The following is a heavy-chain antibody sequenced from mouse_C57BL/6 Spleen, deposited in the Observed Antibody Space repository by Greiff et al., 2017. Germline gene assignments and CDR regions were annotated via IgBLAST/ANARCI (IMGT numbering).Heavy chain of an antibody. CDR1: GFTFSSYS. J-gene: IGHJ4*01. D-gene: IGHD2-5*01. CDR3: TRVNSNLYYYAMDY. CDR2: ISSGGDYI. V-gene: IGHV5-9-1*02. Sequence: EVKLMESGEGLVKPGGSLKLSCAASGFTFSSYSMSWVRQTPEKRLEWVAYISSGGDYIYYADTVKGRFNISRDNARNTLYLQMSSLKSEDAAMYYFTRVNSNLYYYAMDYWGKGTSVTVSS.